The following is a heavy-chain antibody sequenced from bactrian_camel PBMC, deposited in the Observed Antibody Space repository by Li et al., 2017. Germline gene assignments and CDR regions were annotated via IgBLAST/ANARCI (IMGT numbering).Heavy chain of an antibody. Sequence: VQLVESGGGLVQPGGSLRLSCLASGVTASSLVMRWVRQAPGKGLEWVATINTVGITSYADSVKGRFTISLDNAQNTVYLQMNSLKFEDTALYYCATTGFDFWGQGTQVTVS. J-gene: IGHJ4*01. V-gene: IGHV3S10*01. CDR3: ATTGFDF. CDR1: GVTASSLV. CDR2: INTVGIT. D-gene: IGHD5*01.